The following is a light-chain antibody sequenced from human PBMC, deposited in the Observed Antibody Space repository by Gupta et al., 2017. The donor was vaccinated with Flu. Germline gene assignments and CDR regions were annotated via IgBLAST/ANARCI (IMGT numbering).Light chain of an antibody. CDR1: QSISNW. CDR3: QQYDTYWT. V-gene: IGKV1-5*03. Sequence: VGDRVRITCRASQSISNWLNWYQQKPGKAPKLLIYKASNLETGVPSRFSGSGSGTEFTLTISSLQPDDFATYYCQQYDTYWTFGQGTKVEIK. J-gene: IGKJ1*01. CDR2: KAS.